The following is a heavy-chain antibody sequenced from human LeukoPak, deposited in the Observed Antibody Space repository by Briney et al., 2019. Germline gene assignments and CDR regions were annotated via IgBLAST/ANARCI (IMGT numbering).Heavy chain of an antibody. J-gene: IGHJ4*02. CDR3: ARDSPLLRDDYNGFGYFDY. D-gene: IGHD5-24*01. V-gene: IGHV4-34*01. Sequence: SETLSLTCAVYGGSFSGYYWSWIRQPPGKGLEWIGEINHSGSTNYNPSLKSRVTISVDTSKNQFSLKLSSVTAADTAVYYCARDSPLLRDDYNGFGYFDYWGQGTLVTVSS. CDR2: INHSGST. CDR1: GGSFSGYY.